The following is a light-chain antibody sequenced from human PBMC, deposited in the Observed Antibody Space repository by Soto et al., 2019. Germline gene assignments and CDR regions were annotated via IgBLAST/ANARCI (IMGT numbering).Light chain of an antibody. CDR3: QQYNSYSYT. J-gene: IGKJ2*01. Sequence: DIPVTQSPPTLSASVGDRVTITCRASQTISTWMAWYQQKPGKAPKLLVYDASTLQSGVASRFSGSGSGTEFTLIISGLQPDDSATYYCQQYNSYSYTFGQGTKLEIK. CDR2: DAS. CDR1: QTISTW. V-gene: IGKV1-5*01.